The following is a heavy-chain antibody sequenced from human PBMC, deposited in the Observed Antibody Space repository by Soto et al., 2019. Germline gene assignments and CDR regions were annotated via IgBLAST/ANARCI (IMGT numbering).Heavy chain of an antibody. J-gene: IGHJ5*02. V-gene: IGHV3-21*01. CDR2: ISSSSNYI. CDR1: GFTFSNYA. Sequence: GGSLRLSCAASGFTFSNYAMNWVRQAPGKGLEWVASISSSSNYIYYADSLKGRFTVSRDNAKNSLHLQVDSLRAEDTAVYYCARGGVYGGNSHPGWLDPWGQGTLVTVSS. CDR3: ARGGVYGGNSHPGWLDP. D-gene: IGHD4-17*01.